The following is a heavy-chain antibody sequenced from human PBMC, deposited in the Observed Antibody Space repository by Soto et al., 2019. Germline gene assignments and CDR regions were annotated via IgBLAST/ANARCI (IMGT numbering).Heavy chain of an antibody. D-gene: IGHD5-12*01. J-gene: IGHJ6*02. Sequence: QVQLVQSGAEVKKPGSSVKVSCKASGGTFSSYAISWVRQAPGQGLGWVGGIIPIFGTANYAQTFQGRVTITADKSTSTAYMELSSLRSEDTAVYYCASSVAMYYYYGMDVWGQGTTVTVSS. CDR3: ASSVAMYYYYGMDV. CDR2: IIPIFGTA. V-gene: IGHV1-69*14. CDR1: GGTFSSYA.